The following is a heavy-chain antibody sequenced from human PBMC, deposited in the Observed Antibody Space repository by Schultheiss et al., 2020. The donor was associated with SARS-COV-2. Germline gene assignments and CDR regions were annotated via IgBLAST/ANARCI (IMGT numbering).Heavy chain of an antibody. Sequence: SETLSLTCTVSGGSVSRYFWSWIRQPPGKGLEYIGYIYFSGSTNYNPSLKSRVTISLDTSKNQFSLKLSSVSAADTAVYYCARVDLETALVGGLDVWGQGSTVTVSS. D-gene: IGHD5-18*01. CDR3: ARVDLETALVGGLDV. J-gene: IGHJ6*02. CDR2: IYFSGST. CDR1: GGSVSRYF. V-gene: IGHV4-59*02.